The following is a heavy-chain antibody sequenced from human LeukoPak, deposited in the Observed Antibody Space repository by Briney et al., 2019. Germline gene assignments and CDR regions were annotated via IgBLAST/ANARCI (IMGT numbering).Heavy chain of an antibody. V-gene: IGHV1-2*02. D-gene: IGHD3-22*01. Sequence: ASVKVSCKASGYTFTGYYMSWVRQAPGQGLEWIAWINTNGGGSYYAQKLQGRVTITRATSITTAYMELSRLRSDDTAVYYCEVFVSSGYRDAFDIWGQGTMVTVSS. CDR1: GYTFTGYY. CDR3: EVFVSSGYRDAFDI. CDR2: INTNGGGS. J-gene: IGHJ3*02.